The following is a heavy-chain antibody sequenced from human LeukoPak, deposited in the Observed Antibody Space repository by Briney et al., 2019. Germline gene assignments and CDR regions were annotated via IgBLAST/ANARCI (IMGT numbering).Heavy chain of an antibody. CDR3: ARDEIVSSRHFVGFDT. J-gene: IGHJ5*02. CDR2: IIPIFGTE. D-gene: IGHD3-9*01. V-gene: IGHV1-69*05. Sequence: ASVKVSCKASGVTFSSYAISWVRQAPGQGLEWMGGIIPIFGTENYAQKFQGRVTITTDESTSTAYMELSSLRSEDTAVYYCARDEIVSSRHFVGFDTWGQGTLVSVSS. CDR1: GVTFSSYA.